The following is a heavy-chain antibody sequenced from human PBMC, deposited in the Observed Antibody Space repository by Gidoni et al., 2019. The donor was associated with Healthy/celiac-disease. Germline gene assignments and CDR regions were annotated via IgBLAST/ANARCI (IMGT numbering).Heavy chain of an antibody. CDR1: GFTFCSYA. Sequence: EVQLLASGGGLVQPGGSLRLSCAASGFTFCSYAMSWVRQAPGKGLEWVSAISGSGGSTYYADSVKGRFNSSRDNSKNTLYLQMNSLRAEDTAVYYCARASPPRGYSYGYGYWGQGTLVTVSS. D-gene: IGHD5-18*01. V-gene: IGHV3-23*01. J-gene: IGHJ4*02. CDR2: ISGSGGST. CDR3: ARASPPRGYSYGYGY.